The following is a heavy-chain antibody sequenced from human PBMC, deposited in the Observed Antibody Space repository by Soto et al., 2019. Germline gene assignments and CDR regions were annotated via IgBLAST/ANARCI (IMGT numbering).Heavy chain of an antibody. CDR1: GFTFTSSA. Sequence: SVKVSCKASGFTFTSSAVQWVRQARGQRLEWIGWIVVGSGNTNYAQKFQERVTITRDMSTSTAYMELSSLRSEDTAVYYCAAGSKYYVFWSGPRAMDYYYGMDVWGQGTTVTVSS. D-gene: IGHD3-3*01. V-gene: IGHV1-58*01. J-gene: IGHJ6*02. CDR3: AAGSKYYVFWSGPRAMDYYYGMDV. CDR2: IVVGSGNT.